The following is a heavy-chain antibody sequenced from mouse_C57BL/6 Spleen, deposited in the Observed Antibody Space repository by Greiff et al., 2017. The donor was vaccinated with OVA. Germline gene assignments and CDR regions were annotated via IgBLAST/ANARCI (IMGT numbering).Heavy chain of an antibody. CDR3: ARRGLGYFDY. J-gene: IGHJ2*01. Sequence: VQLKESGPELVKPGASVKIPCKASGYTFTDYNMDWVKQSHGKSLEWIGDINPNNGGTIYNQKFKGKATLTVDKSSSTAYMELRSLTSEDTAVYYCARRGLGYFDYWGQGTTLTVSS. V-gene: IGHV1-18*01. D-gene: IGHD4-1*01. CDR1: GYTFTDYN. CDR2: INPNNGGT.